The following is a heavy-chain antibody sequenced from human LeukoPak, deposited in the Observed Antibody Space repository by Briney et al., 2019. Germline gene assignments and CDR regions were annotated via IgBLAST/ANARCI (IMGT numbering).Heavy chain of an antibody. CDR1: GFTFRTYW. Sequence: PGGSLRLSCAASGFTFRTYWMHWVRQAPGKGLVWVAHINSVGTSTSYADSVKGRFTVSRDNAENKLYLQMNSLRADDTAVYYCARDDLSWYSGIDYWGQGTLVTVSS. CDR2: INSVGTST. CDR3: ARDDLSWYSGIDY. V-gene: IGHV3-74*01. J-gene: IGHJ4*02. D-gene: IGHD6-13*01.